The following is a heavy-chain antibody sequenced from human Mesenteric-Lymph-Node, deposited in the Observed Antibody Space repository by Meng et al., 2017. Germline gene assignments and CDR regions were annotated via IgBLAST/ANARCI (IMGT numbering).Heavy chain of an antibody. CDR2: IIPIFGTA. V-gene: IGHV1-69*06. CDR1: GSTFSSYA. Sequence: LGESGAEVKKPGSVVKVSCKASGSTFSSYAISWVRQAPGQGLEWMGGIIPIFGTANYAQKFQGRVTITADKSTSTAYMELSSLRSEDTAVYYCARHDSSGYFDYWGQGTLVTVSS. CDR3: ARHDSSGYFDY. J-gene: IGHJ4*02. D-gene: IGHD3-22*01.